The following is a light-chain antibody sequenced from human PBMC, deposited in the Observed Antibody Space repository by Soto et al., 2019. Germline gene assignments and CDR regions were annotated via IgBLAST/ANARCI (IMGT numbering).Light chain of an antibody. CDR1: SSDIGNNY. V-gene: IGLV1-47*01. J-gene: IGLJ2*01. CDR3: AAWGNSLSGVV. CDR2: RNH. Sequence: QSVLTQPPSASGTPGQRVTISCSGSSSDIGNNYVYWYQQFPGTAPKLLISRNHQRPSGVPDRFSGSKSGTSASLAISGLRSEDEADYYCAAWGNSLSGVVFGGGTKLTVL.